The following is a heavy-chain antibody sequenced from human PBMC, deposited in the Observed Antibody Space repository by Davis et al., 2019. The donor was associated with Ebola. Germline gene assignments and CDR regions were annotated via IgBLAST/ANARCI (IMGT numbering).Heavy chain of an antibody. D-gene: IGHD6-13*01. Sequence: MPSDTLSLTFPVHRRSSSGYYWHRIRQPPVKGLEWIGEINHSGSTNYNPSLNSRVTISVDTSKNQFSLKLSSVTAADTSVYYCARGRTAGYYYYGMEVWGQGTTVTVSS. CDR2: INHSGST. J-gene: IGHJ6*02. V-gene: IGHV4-34*01. CDR1: RRSSSGYY. CDR3: ARGRTAGYYYYGMEV.